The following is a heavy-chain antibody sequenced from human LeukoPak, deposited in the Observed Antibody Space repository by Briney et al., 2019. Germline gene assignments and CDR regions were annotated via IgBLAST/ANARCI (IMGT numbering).Heavy chain of an antibody. CDR2: IYYSGST. CDR3: ARHTGYSSGWYGCYFDY. CDR1: GGSISSYY. J-gene: IGHJ4*02. Sequence: PSETLSLTCTVSGGSISSYYWSWIRQPPGKGLEWIGSIYYSGSTYYNPSLKSRVTISVDTSKNQFSLKLSSVTAADTAVYYCARHTGYSSGWYGCYFDYWGQGTLVTVSS. V-gene: IGHV4-59*05. D-gene: IGHD6-19*01.